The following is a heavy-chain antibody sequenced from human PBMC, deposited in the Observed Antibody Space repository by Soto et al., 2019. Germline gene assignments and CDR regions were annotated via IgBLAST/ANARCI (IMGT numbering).Heavy chain of an antibody. CDR2: ISGCGGST. J-gene: IGHJ5*02. D-gene: IGHD5-12*01. CDR3: AKGRDIVATVGGWFAP. Sequence: EVQLLESGGGLVQPGGSLRLSCAASGFTFSSYAMSWVRQAPGKGLEWVSAISGCGGSTSYADSVKGRFTISRDNSKNSLYLQMHSLRAEDTAVYYCAKGRDIVATVGGWFAPWGQGTLVTVSS. CDR1: GFTFSSYA. V-gene: IGHV3-23*01.